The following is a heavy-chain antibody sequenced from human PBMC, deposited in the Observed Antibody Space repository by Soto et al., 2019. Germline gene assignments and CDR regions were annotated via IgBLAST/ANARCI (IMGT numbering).Heavy chain of an antibody. V-gene: IGHV3-9*01. CDR2: INWNSDTI. J-gene: IGHJ6*02. CDR1: GFTFDDYA. CDR3: AKDSGYQLPDNYFYYGLDV. D-gene: IGHD2-2*01. Sequence: GGSLRLSCAASGFTFDDYAMHWVRQAPGKGLEWVSGINWNSDTIGYADSVKGRFTVSRDNAKGSLLLQMSSLRPEDTAVYYCAKDSGYQLPDNYFYYGLDVWGQGTTVTVSS.